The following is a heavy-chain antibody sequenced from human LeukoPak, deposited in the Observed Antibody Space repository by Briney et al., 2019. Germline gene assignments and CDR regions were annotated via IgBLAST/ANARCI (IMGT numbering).Heavy chain of an antibody. CDR3: ARRRDYYDSSGLQN. J-gene: IGHJ4*02. V-gene: IGHV3-30-3*01. Sequence: GRSLRLSCAASGFTFSSYAMHWVRQAPGKGLEWVAVISYDGSNKYYADSVKGRFTISRDNSKNTLYLQMNSLRAEDTAVYYCARRRDYYDSSGLQNWGQGTLVTVSS. CDR1: GFTFSSYA. CDR2: ISYDGSNK. D-gene: IGHD3-22*01.